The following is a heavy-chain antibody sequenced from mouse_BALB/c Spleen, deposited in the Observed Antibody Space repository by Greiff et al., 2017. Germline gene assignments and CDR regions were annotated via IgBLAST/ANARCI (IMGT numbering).Heavy chain of an antibody. J-gene: IGHJ2*01. CDR3: ARDRVSYYGNYVNY. Sequence: VKLQESGPGLVAPSQSLSITCTVSGFSLTSYGVHWVRQPPGKGLEWLGVIWAGGSTNYNSALMSRLSISKDNSKSQVFLKMNSLQTDDTAMYYCARDRVSYYGNYVNYWGQGTTLTVSS. CDR1: GFSLTSYG. D-gene: IGHD2-10*01. V-gene: IGHV2-9*02. CDR2: IWAGGST.